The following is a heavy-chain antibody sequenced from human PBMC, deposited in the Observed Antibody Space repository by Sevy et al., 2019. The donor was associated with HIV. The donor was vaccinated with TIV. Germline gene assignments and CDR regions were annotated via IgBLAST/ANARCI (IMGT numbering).Heavy chain of an antibody. CDR1: GYTFTGQY. CDR3: SRDLRSRGYSHGCFDY. J-gene: IGHJ4*02. CDR2: INPNSGDT. Sequence: ASVKVSCKASGYTFTGQYIHWVRQAPGQGLEWMGWINPNSGDTKYAQEFKGRVTMTRDTSISTAYMELSGLKSDDTAVYYCSRDLRSRGYSHGCFDYWGQGTLVTVSS. V-gene: IGHV1-2*02. D-gene: IGHD5-12*01.